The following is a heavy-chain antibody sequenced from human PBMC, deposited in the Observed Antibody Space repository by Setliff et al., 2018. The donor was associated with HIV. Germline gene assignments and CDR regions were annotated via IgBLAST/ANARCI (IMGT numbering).Heavy chain of an antibody. CDR2: MNPNSGNT. V-gene: IGHV1-8*02. Sequence: ASVKVSCKASGYAFSTYDINWVRQTTGRGLEWMGWMNPNSGNTGFAQKFQGRVTMPRNTSISTAYMELRSLRSEDTAVYFCARTWGAGVTGYWFEPWGQGTRVTVSS. CDR1: GYAFSTYD. J-gene: IGHJ5*02. CDR3: ARTWGAGVTGYWFEP. D-gene: IGHD3-9*01.